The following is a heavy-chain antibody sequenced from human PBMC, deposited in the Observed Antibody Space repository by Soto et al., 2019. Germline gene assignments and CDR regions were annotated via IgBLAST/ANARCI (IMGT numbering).Heavy chain of an antibody. CDR2: VHNGGST. CDR3: ARGLSSPSATGV. D-gene: IGHD6-6*01. V-gene: IGHV4-39*01. Sequence: QLQLQESGPGLVKPSETLSLTCTVSGASVSSSSNYSGWIRQTPGKGLEWIGSVHNGGSTYYSPSLKHRVTISAATSKNQFSLNRSAVTAADTAVYYCARGLSSPSATGVWGQGTLVTVSS. J-gene: IGHJ4*02. CDR1: GASVSSSSNY.